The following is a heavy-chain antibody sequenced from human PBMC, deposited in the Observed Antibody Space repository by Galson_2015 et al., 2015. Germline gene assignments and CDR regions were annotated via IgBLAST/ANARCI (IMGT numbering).Heavy chain of an antibody. J-gene: IGHJ4*02. D-gene: IGHD3-10*01. CDR1: GYTFTSYG. CDR3: ARDQYYGSGSYYSGDFDY. Sequence: SVKVSCKASGYTFTSYGISWVRQAPGQGLEWMGWISAYNGNTNYAQKLQGRVTMTTDTSTSTAYMELRSLRSDDTAVYYCARDQYYGSGSYYSGDFDYWGQGTLVTVSS. V-gene: IGHV1-18*04. CDR2: ISAYNGNT.